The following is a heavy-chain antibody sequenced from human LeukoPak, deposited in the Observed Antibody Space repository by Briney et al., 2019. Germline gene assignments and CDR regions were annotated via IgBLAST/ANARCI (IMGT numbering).Heavy chain of an antibody. Sequence: PSETLSLTCTFSGGSISSYYWIWIRQPPGKGLEWIGFIYYSGNTNYNPSLKSRVTISVDTSKNQFSLKLISVTAADTAVYYCARSADIVVVPAAADYWGQGTLVTVSS. V-gene: IGHV4-59*01. CDR2: IYYSGNT. CDR3: ARSADIVVVPAAADY. CDR1: GGSISSYY. J-gene: IGHJ4*02. D-gene: IGHD2-2*01.